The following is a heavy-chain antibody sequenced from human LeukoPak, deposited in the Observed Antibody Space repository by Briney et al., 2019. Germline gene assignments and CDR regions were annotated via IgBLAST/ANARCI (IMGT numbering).Heavy chain of an antibody. CDR1: GGSFSGYY. CDR2: IYYSGST. CDR3: ARHNSGGLDYGEPEGNFDY. D-gene: IGHD4-17*01. V-gene: IGHV4-59*08. Sequence: PSETLSLTCAVYGGSFSGYYWSWIRQPPGKGLEWIGYIYYSGSTNYNPSLKSRVTISVDTSKNQFSLKLSSVTAADTAVYYCARHNSGGLDYGEPEGNFDYWGQGTLVTVSS. J-gene: IGHJ4*02.